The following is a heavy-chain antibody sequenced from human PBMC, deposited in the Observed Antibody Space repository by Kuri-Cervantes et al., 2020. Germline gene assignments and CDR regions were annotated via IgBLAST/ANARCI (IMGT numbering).Heavy chain of an antibody. Sequence: ASVKVSCKASAYNFSSYGVSWVRQAPGHGLEWIGWTTSDTVNTKYAQKVHMRVAMTMDTSTSTAYMELMSLRSDNTAVYYCARLYCRGGDCFALDTWGQGTQVTVSS. V-gene: IGHV1-18*01. D-gene: IGHD2-21*02. CDR2: TTSDTVNT. CDR1: AYNFSSYG. J-gene: IGHJ4*02. CDR3: ARLYCRGGDCFALDT.